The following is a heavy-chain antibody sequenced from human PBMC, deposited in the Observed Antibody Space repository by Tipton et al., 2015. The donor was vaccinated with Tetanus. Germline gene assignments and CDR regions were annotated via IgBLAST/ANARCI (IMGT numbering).Heavy chain of an antibody. Sequence: TLSLTCTVSGDSVSTGNFYWSWIRQPPGKGLEWIAFIHHSGLAFSKPSLKSRVSISIDTSQNQFSLRLTSVTAADTAVYFCARNVYTVTNDAFDIWGHGTLVNVFS. CDR3: ARNVYTVTNDAFDI. V-gene: IGHV4-30-4*01. CDR1: GDSVSTGNFY. D-gene: IGHD4-11*01. CDR2: IHHSGLA. J-gene: IGHJ3*02.